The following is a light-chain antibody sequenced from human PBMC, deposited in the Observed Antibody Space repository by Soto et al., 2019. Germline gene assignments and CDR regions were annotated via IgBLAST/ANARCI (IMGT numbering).Light chain of an antibody. J-gene: IGKJ1*01. V-gene: IGKV1-5*03. CDR1: QSISIW. Sequence: DIQMTQSPSTLSASVGARVTITCRASQSISIWLAWYQQKPGKAPKILIHKASSLQSGVPSRFSGSGSGTDFTLTISSLHPDDFATYYCQQYNSYSPTLGQGTKVDIK. CDR3: QQYNSYSPT. CDR2: KAS.